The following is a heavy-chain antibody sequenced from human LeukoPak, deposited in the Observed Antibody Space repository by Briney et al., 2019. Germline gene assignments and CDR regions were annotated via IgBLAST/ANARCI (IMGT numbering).Heavy chain of an antibody. CDR2: IRCDGSNK. Sequence: PGGSLRLSCAASGFTFSSYGMHWVRQAPGKGLEWVAFIRCDGSNKYYADSVKGRFTISRGNSKNTLYLQMNSLRAEATAVYYCAKVGPRFGRHWYFDLWGRGTLVTVSS. CDR1: GFTFSSYG. CDR3: AKVGPRFGRHWYFDL. J-gene: IGHJ2*01. D-gene: IGHD3-10*01. V-gene: IGHV3-30*02.